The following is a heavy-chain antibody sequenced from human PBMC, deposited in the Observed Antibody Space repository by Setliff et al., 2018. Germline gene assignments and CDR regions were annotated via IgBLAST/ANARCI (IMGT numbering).Heavy chain of an antibody. CDR1: GYTFSSYG. CDR2: TIPMFGTT. J-gene: IGHJ6*03. V-gene: IGHV1-69*05. D-gene: IGHD3-22*01. CDR3: VREGVDSRSSTDYRYYMDV. Sequence: GASVKVSCKASGYTFSSYGVHWVRQAPGQGLEWMGGTIPMFGTTNYARKFQGRVTIITDESTNTAYMQLSGLGSEDTAVYYCVREGVDSRSSTDYRYYMDVWGKGTTVTVSS.